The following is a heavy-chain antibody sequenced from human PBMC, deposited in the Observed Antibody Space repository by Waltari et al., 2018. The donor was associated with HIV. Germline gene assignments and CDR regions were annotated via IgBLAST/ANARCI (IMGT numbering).Heavy chain of an antibody. J-gene: IGHJ5*02. CDR3: VRWRGLVNWFDP. D-gene: IGHD3-10*01. CDR2: MNPKSGNS. Sequence: QVQLVQSGAEVRKPGASVKVSCKTSGYTFTDYEIHWVRQATGQGLEWMGWMNPKSGNSTYAQRFQGRVTMTRSTSVNTAYMELSGLRADDTAVYYCVRWRGLVNWFDPWGQGTLVTVSS. CDR1: GYTFTDYE. V-gene: IGHV1-8*01.